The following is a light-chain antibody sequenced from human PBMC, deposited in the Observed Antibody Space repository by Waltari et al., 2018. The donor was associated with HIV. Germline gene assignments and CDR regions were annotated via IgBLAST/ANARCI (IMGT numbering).Light chain of an antibody. V-gene: IGLV4-69*01. CDR1: SGHSEYA. J-gene: IGLJ2*01. CDR3: QTWGLGTFVV. CDR2: PNSDGTH. Sequence: QPVLSQSPPASASLGASVKLTCTLSSGHSEYAIAWHQLQPEKGPRYLPRPNSDGTHTMGDGIPDRFSGSSSGAERYLTISSLQSEDEAVYYCQTWGLGTFVVFGGGTNLTVL.